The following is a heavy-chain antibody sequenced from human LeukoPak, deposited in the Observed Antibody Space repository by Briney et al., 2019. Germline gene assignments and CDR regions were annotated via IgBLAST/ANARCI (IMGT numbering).Heavy chain of an antibody. V-gene: IGHV4-59*01. CDR3: ARVSVSGYGYYYFDY. CDR1: GGSIRSSY. J-gene: IGHJ4*02. Sequence: PSETLSLTCTVSGGSIRSSYWSWIRQPPGKGLEWIGYMYYSGSTKYSPSLKSRVTMSVDTSQNQFSLKLSSVTAADTAVYHCARVSVSGYGYYYFDYWGQGTLVTVSS. CDR2: MYYSGST. D-gene: IGHD5-12*01.